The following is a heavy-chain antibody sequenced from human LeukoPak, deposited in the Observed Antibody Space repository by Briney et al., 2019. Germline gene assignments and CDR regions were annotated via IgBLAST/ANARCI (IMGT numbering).Heavy chain of an antibody. CDR3: ARAMPHDNWFDP. CDR1: GLTFNSYW. Sequence: GGSLRLSCAASGLTFNSYWMHWVRQVAGKGLVWVARINGDASNTTYADSVKGRFTISRDNAKNTLYLQMNSLRVDDTAVYYCARAMPHDNWFDPWDQGSLVTVSS. D-gene: IGHD2-2*01. CDR2: INGDASNT. J-gene: IGHJ5*02. V-gene: IGHV3-74*03.